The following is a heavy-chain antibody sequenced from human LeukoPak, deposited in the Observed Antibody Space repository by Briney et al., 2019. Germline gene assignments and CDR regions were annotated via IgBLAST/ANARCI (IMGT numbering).Heavy chain of an antibody. D-gene: IGHD1-26*01. CDR2: INHSGST. CDR3: AKSGGYGLIDY. CDR1: GGSFSGYY. J-gene: IGHJ4*02. V-gene: IGHV4-34*01. Sequence: PSETLSLTCAVYGGSFSGYYWSWIRQPPGKGLEWIGEINHSGSTYYNASLQSRVTISIDMSKNEFSLRLNSVTAADTAMYYCAKSGGYGLIDYWGQGTLVTVSS.